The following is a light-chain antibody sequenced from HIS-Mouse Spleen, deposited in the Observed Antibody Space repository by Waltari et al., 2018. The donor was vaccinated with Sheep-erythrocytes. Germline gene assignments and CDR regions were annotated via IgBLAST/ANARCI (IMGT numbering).Light chain of an antibody. J-gene: IGLJ3*02. CDR3: SSYTSSSTWV. V-gene: IGLV2-14*01. Sequence: QSALTQPASVSGSPGQSITISCTGTSSDVGGYNYFSWYQQPPGKAPKLSIYEVCTRPSGVSNRFSGSKAGNTASLTISGLQAEDEADYYCSSYTSSSTWVFGGGTKLTVL. CDR1: SSDVGGYNY. CDR2: EVC.